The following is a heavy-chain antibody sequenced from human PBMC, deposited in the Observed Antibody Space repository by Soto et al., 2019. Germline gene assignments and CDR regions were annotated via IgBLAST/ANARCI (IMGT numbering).Heavy chain of an antibody. J-gene: IGHJ4*02. CDR1: GGTFSSYA. V-gene: IGHV1-69*13. D-gene: IGHD5-18*01. CDR2: IIPIFGTA. CDR3: ARDGLGIQLYFDY. Sequence: ASVKVSCKASGGTFSSYAISWVRQAPGQGLEWMGGIIPIFGTANYAQKFQGRVTITADESTSTAYMELSSLRSEDTAVYYCARDGLGIQLYFDYWGQGTLVTVSS.